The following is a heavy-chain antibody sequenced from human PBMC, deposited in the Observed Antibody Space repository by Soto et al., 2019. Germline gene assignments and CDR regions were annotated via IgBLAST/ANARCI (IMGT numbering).Heavy chain of an antibody. CDR1: GFTFSDSV. J-gene: IGHJ6*03. CDR3: TRLDAMVADDDDYMDV. CDR2: IRSKANNYAT. D-gene: IGHD2-8*01. V-gene: IGHV3-73*01. Sequence: EVQLVESGGDLVQPGGSLKLSCAASGFTFSDSVMHWVRQASGKELEWVGRIRSKANNYATTYAASVKGRFTISRDDSKNMAYLQMNSLKTEDTAVYYCTRLDAMVADDDDYMDVWGKGTTVTVSS.